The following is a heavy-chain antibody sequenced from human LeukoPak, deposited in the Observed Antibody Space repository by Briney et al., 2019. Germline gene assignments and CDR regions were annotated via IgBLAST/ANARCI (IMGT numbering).Heavy chain of an antibody. CDR2: IYTSGST. Sequence: SQTLSLTCTVSGGSISSGSYYWSWIRQPAGKGLEWIGRIYTSGSTNYNPSLKSRVTISVDTSKNQFSLKLSSVTAADTAVYYCARSGPYCSGGSCYDIHNWFDPWGQGTLVTVSS. J-gene: IGHJ5*02. CDR3: ARSGPYCSGGSCYDIHNWFDP. D-gene: IGHD2-15*01. CDR1: GGSISSGSYY. V-gene: IGHV4-61*02.